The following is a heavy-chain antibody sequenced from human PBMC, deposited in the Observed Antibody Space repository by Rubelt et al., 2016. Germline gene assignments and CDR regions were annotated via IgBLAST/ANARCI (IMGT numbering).Heavy chain of an antibody. Sequence: QVQLVQSGAEVKKPGSSVKVSCKASGGTFSSYAISWVRQAPGQGLEWMGRIIPILGIANYAQKLQGRVTMTTDTSTSTAYMELRSLRADDTAVYYCAITRPDYGGHSWAKGNDYWGQGTLVTVSS. J-gene: IGHJ4*02. D-gene: IGHD4-23*01. V-gene: IGHV1-69*04. CDR2: IIPILGIA. CDR3: AITRPDYGGHSWAKGNDY. CDR1: GGTFSSYA.